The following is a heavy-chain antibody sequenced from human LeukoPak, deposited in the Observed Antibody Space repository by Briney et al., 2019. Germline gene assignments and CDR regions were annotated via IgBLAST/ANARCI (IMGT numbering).Heavy chain of an antibody. V-gene: IGHV3-66*04. J-gene: IGHJ4*02. CDR1: GFTVSSNY. CDR2: IYSGGST. CDR3: AKHSAGSGYAPFDY. Sequence: GGSLRLSCAASGFTVSSNYMSWVRQAPGKGLEWVSVIYSGGSTYYADSVKGRFTISRDNSKNTLDLQMNSLRAEDTAIYYCAKHSAGSGYAPFDYWGQGTLVTVSS. D-gene: IGHD3-3*01.